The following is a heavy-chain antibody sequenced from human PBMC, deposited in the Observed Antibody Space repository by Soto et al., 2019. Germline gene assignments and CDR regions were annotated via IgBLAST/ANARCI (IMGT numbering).Heavy chain of an antibody. J-gene: IGHJ3*02. V-gene: IGHV1-18*01. CDR3: ARDSSGYYYPHDAFDI. CDR1: GYTFTSYG. Sequence: WASVKVSCKASGYTFTSYGISWVRQAPGQGLEWMGWISAYNGNTNYAQKLQGRVTMTTDTSTSTAYMELRSLRSDDTAVYYCARDSSGYYYPHDAFDIGGQGTMVTVSS. CDR2: ISAYNGNT. D-gene: IGHD3-22*01.